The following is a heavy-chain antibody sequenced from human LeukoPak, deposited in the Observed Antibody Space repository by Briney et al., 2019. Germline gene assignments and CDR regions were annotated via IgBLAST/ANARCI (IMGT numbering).Heavy chain of an antibody. J-gene: IGHJ4*02. CDR1: GGSVSTYY. CDR2: IYNGENT. Sequence: SETLSLTCTVSGGSVSTYYWNWIRQPAGNGLEWIGRIYNGENTNYNPSLESRVTISIDRSKNQFSLKLTSVTAADTAVYYCANSISMDFEYWGKGTLVTVSS. CDR3: ANSISMDFEY. D-gene: IGHD2/OR15-2a*01. V-gene: IGHV4-4*07.